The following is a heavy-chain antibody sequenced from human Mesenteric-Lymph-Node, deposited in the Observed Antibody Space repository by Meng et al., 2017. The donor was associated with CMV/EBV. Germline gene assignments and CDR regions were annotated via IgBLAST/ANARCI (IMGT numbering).Heavy chain of an antibody. V-gene: IGHV4-59*01. CDR1: CDSISSFY. CDR2: IYYSGST. J-gene: IGHJ5*02. Sequence: LTCTVSCDSISSFYWSCIRQSPGKGLEWIGYIYYSGSTNYTPSLRSRVTISLDTPKNQFSLKLTSVTAADTAVYYCARSPYASGHDHWGQGTLVTVSS. CDR3: ARSPYASGHDH. D-gene: IGHD3-10*01.